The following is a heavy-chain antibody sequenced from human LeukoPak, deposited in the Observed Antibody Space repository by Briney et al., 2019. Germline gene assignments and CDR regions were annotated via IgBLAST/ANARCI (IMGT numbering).Heavy chain of an antibody. Sequence: GGSLRLSCAASGFTFSSYAMSWVRQAPGKGLEWVSAISGSGGSTYYADSVKGRFTISRDNSKNTLYLQMNSLRAEDTAVYYCAEKKWFGELLSYPNFDYWGQGTLVTVSS. CDR2: ISGSGGST. J-gene: IGHJ4*02. V-gene: IGHV3-23*01. CDR1: GFTFSSYA. D-gene: IGHD3-10*01. CDR3: AEKKWFGELLSYPNFDY.